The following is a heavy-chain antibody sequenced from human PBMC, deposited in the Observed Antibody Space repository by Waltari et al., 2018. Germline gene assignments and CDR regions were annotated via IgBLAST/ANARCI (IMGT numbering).Heavy chain of an antibody. Sequence: QVQLQQWGAGLLKPSETLSLTCAVYGGSFSGYYWSWIRQPPGKGLEWIGEINHSGSTNYNPSLKSRVTISVDTSKNQFPLKLSSVTAADTAVYYCASRGDWLSVDYWGQGTLVTVSS. J-gene: IGHJ4*02. CDR2: INHSGST. CDR1: GGSFSGYY. D-gene: IGHD3-9*01. V-gene: IGHV4-34*01. CDR3: ASRGDWLSVDY.